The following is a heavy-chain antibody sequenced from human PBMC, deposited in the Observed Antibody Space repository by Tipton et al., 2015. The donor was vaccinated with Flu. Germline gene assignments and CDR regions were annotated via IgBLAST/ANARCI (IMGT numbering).Heavy chain of an antibody. D-gene: IGHD2-2*01. J-gene: IGHJ4*02. CDR3: ARDKTGLDGSFQYQFDY. Sequence: TLSLTCTVSGGSIRGYVWTWIWQPPGKGLEWIGYIYYTGSTYYNPSLKSRVTMSVDTSKNHLSLKLRSVTAADTAVYYCARDKTGLDGSFQYQFDYWGQGALVTVSS. CDR2: IYYTGST. CDR1: GGSIRGYV. V-gene: IGHV4-59*01.